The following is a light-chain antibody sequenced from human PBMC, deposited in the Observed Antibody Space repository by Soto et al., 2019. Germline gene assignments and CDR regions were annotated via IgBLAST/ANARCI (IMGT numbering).Light chain of an antibody. CDR2: SAS. V-gene: IGKV3-11*01. J-gene: IGKJ4*01. Sequence: EIVLTQSPATLSLSPGERATLSCRASQNVGNGLGWYHQKRGPAPRLVSYSASNRATGIPARVSSSGSGTDFTLTISSLEPEDFAAYYSQQRSNWPPTFGGGTKVEIK. CDR3: QQRSNWPPT. CDR1: QNVGNG.